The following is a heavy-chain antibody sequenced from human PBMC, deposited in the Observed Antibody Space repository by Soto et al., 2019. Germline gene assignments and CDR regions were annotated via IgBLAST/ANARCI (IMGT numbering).Heavy chain of an antibody. J-gene: IGHJ6*02. CDR1: GYSFTIYW. CDR3: ARRGSSSWSPYYYYGMDV. CDR2: IDPSDSYT. Sequence: GESLKISCKCSGYSFTIYWISWVRQMPGKGLEWMGRIDPSDSYTNYSPSFQGHVTISADKSISTAYLQWSSLKASDTAMYYCARRGSSSWSPYYYYGMDVWGQGTTVTVSS. D-gene: IGHD6-13*01. V-gene: IGHV5-10-1*01.